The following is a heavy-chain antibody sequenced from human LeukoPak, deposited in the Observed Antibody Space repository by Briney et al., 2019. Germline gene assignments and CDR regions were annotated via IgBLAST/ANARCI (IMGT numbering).Heavy chain of an antibody. V-gene: IGHV1-8*01. Sequence: EASVKVSCKASGYTFTSYDINWVRQATGQGLEWMGWMNPNSGNTGYAQKFQGRVTITRNTSISTAYMELSSLRSENTAVYYCARGLWGPSSGWYGNYAFDIWGQGTMVTVSS. CDR2: MNPNSGNT. CDR3: ARGLWGPSSGWYGNYAFDI. D-gene: IGHD6-19*01. CDR1: GYTFTSYD. J-gene: IGHJ3*02.